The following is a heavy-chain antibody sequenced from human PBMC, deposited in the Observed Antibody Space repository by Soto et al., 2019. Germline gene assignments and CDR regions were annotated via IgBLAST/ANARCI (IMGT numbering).Heavy chain of an antibody. V-gene: IGHV4-30-4*01. CDR1: GDSISSCDYY. J-gene: IGHJ4*02. CDR3: ARSRYCSSTSCFTMGDYFDS. D-gene: IGHD2-2*01. CDR2: IYYSGTT. Sequence: PSETLSLTCTVSGDSISSCDYYWSWIRQPPGKGLEWIGHIYYSGTTYYNPALKSRVTISVDTSKNQFSLKLSSVTAADTAVYHCARSRYCSSTSCFTMGDYFDSWGQGTLVTVSS.